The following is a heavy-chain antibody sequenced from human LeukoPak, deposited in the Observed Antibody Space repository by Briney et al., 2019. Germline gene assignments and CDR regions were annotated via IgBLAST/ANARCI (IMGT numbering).Heavy chain of an antibody. CDR3: ARGGVYDGNSLSDWFDP. CDR1: GYTFTGYY. CDR2: INPNSGGT. D-gene: IGHD4-23*01. J-gene: IGHJ5*02. Sequence: ASVKVSCKASGYTFTGYYMHWVRQAPGQGLEWMGWINPNSGGTNYAQKFQGRVTMTRDTSISTAYMELSRLRSDDTAVYYCARGGVYDGNSLSDWFDPWGQGTLVTVSS. V-gene: IGHV1-2*02.